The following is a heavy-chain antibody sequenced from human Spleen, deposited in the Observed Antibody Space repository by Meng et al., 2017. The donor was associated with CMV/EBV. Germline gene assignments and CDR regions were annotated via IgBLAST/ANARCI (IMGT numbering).Heavy chain of an antibody. J-gene: IGHJ4*02. D-gene: IGHD2-2*01. CDR1: GFPFSNYA. CDR2: ISDSATNT. CDR3: AKEVPPAAGFIYFDY. V-gene: IGHV3-23*01. Sequence: GESLKISCAASGFPFSNYAMSWVRQAPGKGLEWVSAISDSATNTYYADSVKGRFTISRDNSKNTLYLQMNSLRAEDTAVYHCAKEVPPAAGFIYFDYWGQGTLVTVSS.